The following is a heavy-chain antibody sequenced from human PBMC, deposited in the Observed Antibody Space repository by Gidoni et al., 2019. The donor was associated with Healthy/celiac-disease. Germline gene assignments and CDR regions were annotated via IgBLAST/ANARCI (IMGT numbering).Heavy chain of an antibody. D-gene: IGHD3-22*01. Sequence: EVQLVESGGGLVQPGRARRLACAASGVTFEEYAMHWVRQAPGKGLECVSGISWNSGSIGYADSVKGRFTISRDNAKNSLYLQMNSLRAEDTALYYCAKGYYYDSSGYYHPMDVWGQGTTVTVSS. J-gene: IGHJ6*02. CDR1: GVTFEEYA. CDR2: ISWNSGSI. CDR3: AKGYYYDSSGYYHPMDV. V-gene: IGHV3-9*01.